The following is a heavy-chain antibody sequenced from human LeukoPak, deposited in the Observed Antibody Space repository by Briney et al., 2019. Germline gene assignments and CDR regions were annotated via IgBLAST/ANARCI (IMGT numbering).Heavy chain of an antibody. V-gene: IGHV4-38-2*02. CDR3: ARSDGGY. J-gene: IGHJ4*02. CDR1: GYSISSGYY. CDR2: IYHSGST. D-gene: IGHD3-3*01. Sequence: PSETLSLTCTVSGYSISSGYYWGWIRQPPGKGLEWIGSIYHSGSTYYNPSLKSRVTISVDTSKNQFSLKLSSVTAADTAVYYCARSDGGYWGQGTLVTVSS.